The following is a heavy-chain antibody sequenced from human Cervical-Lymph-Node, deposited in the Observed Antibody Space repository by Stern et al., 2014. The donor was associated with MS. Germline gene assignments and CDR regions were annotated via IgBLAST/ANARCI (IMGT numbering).Heavy chain of an antibody. J-gene: IGHJ4*02. D-gene: IGHD3-3*01. CDR3: AKDINDLWSGYSIGFDF. CDR2: ITWNSGSI. CDR1: GFTFDDYA. V-gene: IGHV3-9*01. Sequence: EVQLVESGGGLVQPGRSLRLSCAASGFTFDDYAMHWVRQAPGKGLEWVSGITWNSGSIAFADSVKGRFTISRDNARNSLFLQMNSLRPEDTALYYCAKDINDLWSGYSIGFDFWGQGSLVTVSS.